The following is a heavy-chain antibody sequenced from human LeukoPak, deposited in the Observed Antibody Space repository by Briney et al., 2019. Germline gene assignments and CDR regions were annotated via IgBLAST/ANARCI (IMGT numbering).Heavy chain of an antibody. D-gene: IGHD1-14*01. V-gene: IGHV4-34*01. CDR2: INHSGST. CDR1: GGSFSDFY. J-gene: IGHJ6*03. CDR3: ARGLSGIFVRTYMDV. Sequence: SETLSLTCAVYGGSFSDFYWSWISQSPGKGLEWIGEINHSGSTDYSPSLKSRVTISVDTSKNQFSLRLNSVTAADTAVYYCARGLSGIFVRTYMDVWGKGTTVTVSS.